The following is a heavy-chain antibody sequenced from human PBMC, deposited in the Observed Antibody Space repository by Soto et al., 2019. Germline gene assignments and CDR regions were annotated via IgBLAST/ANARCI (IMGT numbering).Heavy chain of an antibody. J-gene: IGHJ4*02. CDR1: GDSISSSSYF. CDR2: IYYSGTT. D-gene: IGHD2-8*02. Sequence: QLQLQESGPGLVKPSETLSLTCTVSGDSISSSSYFWGWIRQPPGKGLEWIGTIYYSGTTYNNLSLRSRVTRSVDRSKNEVSLRLTSVTAADTAVYYCARVLKGPALHPSYFDHWGQGTLVTVSS. CDR3: ARVLKGPALHPSYFDH. V-gene: IGHV4-39*01.